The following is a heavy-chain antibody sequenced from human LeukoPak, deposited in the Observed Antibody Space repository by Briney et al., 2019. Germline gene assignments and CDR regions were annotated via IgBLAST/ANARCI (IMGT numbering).Heavy chain of an antibody. CDR2: MNPNSGNT. CDR1: GYTFTSYD. V-gene: IGHV1-8*01. D-gene: IGHD5-18*01. CDR3: ARTNSYGYSGYFDY. Sequence: ASVKVSCKASGYTFTSYDINWVRQATGQGLEWMGWMNPNSGNTGYAQKFQGRVTMTRDTSISTAYMELRSLRSDDTAVYYCARTNSYGYSGYFDYWGQGILVTVSS. J-gene: IGHJ4*02.